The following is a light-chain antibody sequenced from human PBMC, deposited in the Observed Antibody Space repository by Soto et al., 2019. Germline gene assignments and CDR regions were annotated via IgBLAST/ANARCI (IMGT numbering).Light chain of an antibody. CDR1: QSVSSN. J-gene: IGKJ4*01. CDR2: GAS. CDR3: QQYYNWPLT. V-gene: IGKV3-15*01. Sequence: EIVMTQSPATLSVSPGERVTLSCRASQSVSSNLAWYQQKPGQAPRLLIYGASTRVTGIPARFSGSGSGTEFTLTISSLQSEDFAVYYCQQYYNWPLTFGGGTTVKIK.